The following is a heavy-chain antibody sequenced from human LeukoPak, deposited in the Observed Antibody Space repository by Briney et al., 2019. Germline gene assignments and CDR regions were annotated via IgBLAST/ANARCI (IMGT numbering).Heavy chain of an antibody. J-gene: IGHJ4*02. CDR2: IYHSGST. V-gene: IGHV4-38-2*01. Sequence: PSGTLSLTCAVSGYSISSGYYWGWIRQPPGQGLEWIGSIYHSGSTYYNPSLKSRVTISVDTSKNQFSLKLSSVTAADTAVYYCARRGYGDYLDYWGQGTLVTVSS. D-gene: IGHD4-17*01. CDR3: ARRGYGDYLDY. CDR1: GYSISSGYY.